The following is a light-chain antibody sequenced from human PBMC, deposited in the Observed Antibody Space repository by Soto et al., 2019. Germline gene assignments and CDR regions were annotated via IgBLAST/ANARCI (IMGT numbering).Light chain of an antibody. CDR3: AAWDDSPNGPV. J-gene: IGLJ3*02. Sequence: QSVLTQPPSASGTPGQRVTISCSGSSSNIGSNTVNWYQHLPGTAPKLLIYSNTQRPSGVPDRFSGSKSGTSASRAISGLQSEDEADYYCAAWDDSPNGPVFGGGTKLTVL. V-gene: IGLV1-44*01. CDR2: SNT. CDR1: SSNIGSNT.